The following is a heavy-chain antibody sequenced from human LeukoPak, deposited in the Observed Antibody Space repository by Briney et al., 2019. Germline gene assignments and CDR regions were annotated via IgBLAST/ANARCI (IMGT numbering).Heavy chain of an antibody. Sequence: GGCLRLSRAASGFTFSTYSMKWVRQAPGKGLEWVSYISDSSAMYYADSVRGRFTISRENDKNSLFLQMNSLRAEDTAVYYCARDGGYSGYDADCWGQGTLVTVSS. CDR2: ISDSSAM. J-gene: IGHJ4*02. D-gene: IGHD5-12*01. CDR1: GFTFSTYS. V-gene: IGHV3-48*01. CDR3: ARDGGYSGYDADC.